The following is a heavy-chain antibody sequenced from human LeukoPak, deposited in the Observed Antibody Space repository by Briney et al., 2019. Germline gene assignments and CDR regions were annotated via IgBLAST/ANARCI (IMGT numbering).Heavy chain of an antibody. D-gene: IGHD3-10*01. CDR3: AREGSTMVRGVTRLNWFDP. V-gene: IGHV4-4*07. Sequence: SETLSLTCTVSGGSISSYYWSWIRQPAGKGLEWIGRIYTSGSTNYNPSLKSRVTISVDTSKNQFSLKLSSVTAADTAVYYCAREGSTMVRGVTRLNWFDPWGQGTLVTVSS. CDR2: IYTSGST. CDR1: GGSISSYY. J-gene: IGHJ5*02.